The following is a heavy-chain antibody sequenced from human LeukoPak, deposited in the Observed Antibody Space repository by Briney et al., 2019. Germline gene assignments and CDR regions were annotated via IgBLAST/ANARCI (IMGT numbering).Heavy chain of an antibody. CDR3: ARGGWELLYFQH. D-gene: IGHD1-26*01. V-gene: IGHV1-2*06. CDR2: INPNSGGT. J-gene: IGHJ1*01. Sequence: ASVKVSCKASGYTFTGYYMHWVRQAPGQGLEWMGRINPNSGGTNYAQKLQGRVTMTTDTSTSTAYMELRSLRSDDTAVYYCARGGWELLYFQHWGQGTLVTVSS. CDR1: GYTFTGYY.